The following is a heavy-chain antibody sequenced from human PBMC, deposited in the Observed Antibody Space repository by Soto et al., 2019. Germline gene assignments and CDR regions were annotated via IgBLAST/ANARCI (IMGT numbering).Heavy chain of an antibody. J-gene: IGHJ4*02. CDR1: GFTFSSYW. Sequence: EVQLVESGGGIVQPGGSLRLSCAASGFTFSSYWMHWVRQAPGKGLVWVSRINSDGSRTSYADSAKGRFTISRDNAKNAVYLQRNSLRAEDTAVYNCARGDGNYYDGNGYLGRHWGQGTLVTVSS. V-gene: IGHV3-74*01. D-gene: IGHD3-22*01. CDR3: ARGDGNYYDGNGYLGRH. CDR2: INSDGSRT.